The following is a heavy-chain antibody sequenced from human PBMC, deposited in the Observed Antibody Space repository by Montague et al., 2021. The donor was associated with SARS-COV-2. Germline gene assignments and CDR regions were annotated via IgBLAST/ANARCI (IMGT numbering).Heavy chain of an antibody. CDR2: LYRSGSV. CDR1: GGFISDSYY. V-gene: IGHV4-39*02. D-gene: IGHD3-10*01. Sequence: SETLSLTCIVSGGFISDSYYWAWTRQAPGKGLEWLGSLYRSGSVXSSPSLKSRVSISVDKSKNHFSLRLTSATAAETAVYYCVRGAEEAHFAMDVWGQGTTVTVSS. CDR3: VRGAEEAHFAMDV. J-gene: IGHJ6*02.